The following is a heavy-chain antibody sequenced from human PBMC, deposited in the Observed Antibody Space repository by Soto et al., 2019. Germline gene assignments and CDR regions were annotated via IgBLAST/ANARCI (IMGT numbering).Heavy chain of an antibody. J-gene: IGHJ4*02. V-gene: IGHV3-53*01. D-gene: IGHD1-26*01. CDR3: QEPPGGGGY. CDR2: IYSGGYT. CDR1: GFTVSNHY. Sequence: EVQLVESGGGLIQPGGSLRLSCAVSGFTVSNHYMSWVRQAPGKGLEGVSVIYSGGYTAYGDSVKGRITISRDNSKNNIIFKRKGPGADDRAFFYVQEPPGGGGYGGQGTLVTVSS.